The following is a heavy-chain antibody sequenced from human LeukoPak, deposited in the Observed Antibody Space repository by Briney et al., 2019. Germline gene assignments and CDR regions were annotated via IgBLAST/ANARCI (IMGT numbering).Heavy chain of an antibody. CDR2: ISGSGGST. Sequence: PGGSLRLSCAASGFTFSSYGMHWARQAPGKGLEWVSAISGSGGSTYYADSVKGRFTISRDNSKNTLYLQMNSLRAEDTAVYYCAKDPLLYCSSASCYVDYWGQGALVTVSS. V-gene: IGHV3-23*01. D-gene: IGHD2-2*01. J-gene: IGHJ4*02. CDR1: GFTFSSYG. CDR3: AKDPLLYCSSASCYVDY.